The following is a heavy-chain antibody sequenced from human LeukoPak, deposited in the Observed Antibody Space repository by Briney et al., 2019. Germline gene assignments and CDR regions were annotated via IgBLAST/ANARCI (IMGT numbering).Heavy chain of an antibody. CDR1: GFTFSSSP. D-gene: IGHD6-13*01. CDR2: TSADGPT. Sequence: TGGSLRLSCAASGFTFSSSPMSWVRQAPGKGLDWVSSTSADGPTYYADSVKGRFTISRDNSKNTLYLQMNSLRGEDTAVYYCAKVSQWGNSRWYEGDWGQGTLVTVSS. V-gene: IGHV3-23*01. J-gene: IGHJ4*02. CDR3: AKVSQWGNSRWYEGD.